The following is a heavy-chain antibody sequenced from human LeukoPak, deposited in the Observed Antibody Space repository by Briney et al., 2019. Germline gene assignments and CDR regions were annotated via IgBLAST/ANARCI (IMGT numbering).Heavy chain of an antibody. V-gene: IGHV4-59*01. J-gene: IGHJ4*02. CDR2: IYYSGST. CDR1: GGSISSYY. Sequence: SETLSLTCTVSGGSISSYYWSWIRQPPGKGLEWIGYIYYSGSTNYNPSLKSRVTISVDTSKNQFSLKLSSVTAADTAVYYCARGQKKYSSSWYYFDYWGQGTLVTVSS. D-gene: IGHD6-13*01. CDR3: ARGQKKYSSSWYYFDY.